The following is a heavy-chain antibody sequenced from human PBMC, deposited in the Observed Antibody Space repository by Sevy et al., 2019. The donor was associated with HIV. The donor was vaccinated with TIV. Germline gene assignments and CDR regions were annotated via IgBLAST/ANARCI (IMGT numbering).Heavy chain of an antibody. CDR2: VYSGHRT. CDR1: GFIVSTNY. CDR3: ARVAGNTEKRFWFDP. V-gene: IGHV3-53*01. D-gene: IGHD5-18*01. Sequence: GGSLRLSCVSSGFIVSTNYMSWVRQAPGKGLEWVSIVYSGHRTLYGDSVKGRFSISSNNSKKTPYLQINSLRAEDTAVYYCARVAGNTEKRFWFDPWGRGTLVTVSS. J-gene: IGHJ5*02.